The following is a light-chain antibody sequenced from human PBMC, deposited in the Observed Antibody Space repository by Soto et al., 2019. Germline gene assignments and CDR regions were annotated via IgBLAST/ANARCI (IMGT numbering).Light chain of an antibody. CDR1: QSVSSSY. CDR3: QQYGSSQLT. Sequence: EIVLTQSPGTLSLSPGERATLSCRASQSVSSSYLAWYQQKPGQAPRLLIYGAASRATGIPDRFSGSGSGTYFSLTISTLEPEAFAVYYCQQYGSSQLTFGGGTKVEIK. CDR2: GAA. V-gene: IGKV3-20*01. J-gene: IGKJ4*01.